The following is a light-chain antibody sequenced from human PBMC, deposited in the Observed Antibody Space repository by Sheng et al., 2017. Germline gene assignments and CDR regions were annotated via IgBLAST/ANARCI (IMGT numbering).Light chain of an antibody. J-gene: IGKJ5*01. CDR1: QSVSSN. Sequence: ETVMTQSPATLSVSPGERATLSCRASQSVSSNLAWYQQKPGQAPRLLIYGASTRATGIPARFTGSGSGTEFTLTISSLESEDFAVYYCQQYNNWPPITFGQGTRLEIK. CDR3: QQYNNWPPIT. V-gene: IGKV3-15*01. CDR2: GAS.